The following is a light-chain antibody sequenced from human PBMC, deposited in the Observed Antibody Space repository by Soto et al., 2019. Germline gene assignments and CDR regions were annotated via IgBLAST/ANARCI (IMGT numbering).Light chain of an antibody. Sequence: EIVLTQSPGTLSLSPGESATLSCRASQSISSSFFAWYQHKPGQAPRLLIYGTSNRATGIPDRFCGSGSGTDFTLTISRLEPEDFAVYYCQQYGSSPFTFGPGTKVDIK. CDR1: QSISSSF. J-gene: IGKJ3*01. V-gene: IGKV3-20*01. CDR3: QQYGSSPFT. CDR2: GTS.